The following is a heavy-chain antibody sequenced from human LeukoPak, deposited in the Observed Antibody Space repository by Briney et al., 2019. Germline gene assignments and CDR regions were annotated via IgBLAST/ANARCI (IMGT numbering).Heavy chain of an antibody. CDR3: ARGESSGWYYFNY. Sequence: KPSETLSLTCSVSGGSISSYSWSWIRQPAGKGLEWIGRIYSTNYNPSLKSRVTISVDTTKNQFSLKLNSVTAADTAVYYCARGESSGWYYFNYWGQGTLVTVSS. CDR2: IYST. V-gene: IGHV4-4*07. D-gene: IGHD6-13*01. J-gene: IGHJ4*02. CDR1: GGSISSYS.